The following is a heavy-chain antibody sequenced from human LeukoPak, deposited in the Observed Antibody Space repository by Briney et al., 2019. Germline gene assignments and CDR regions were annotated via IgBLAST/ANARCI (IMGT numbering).Heavy chain of an antibody. Sequence: SQTLSLTCTVSGGSISSGGYSWSWIRQPPGKGLEWIGYIYHSGTSYHSPSLQSRVTISVDRSKNQFSLKLSSVTAADTAVYYCARIKGGGDSVDYWGQGTLVTVSS. CDR3: ARIKGGGDSVDY. V-gene: IGHV4-30-2*01. CDR2: IYHSGTS. J-gene: IGHJ4*02. D-gene: IGHD2-21*01. CDR1: GGSISSGGYS.